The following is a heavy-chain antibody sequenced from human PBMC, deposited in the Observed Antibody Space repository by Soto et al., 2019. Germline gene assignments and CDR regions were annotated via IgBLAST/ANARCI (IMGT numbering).Heavy chain of an antibody. CDR3: ARDDHDFWSAYYTSDF. J-gene: IGHJ4*02. Sequence: QVQLVQSGAEVKKPGASVKVSCKASGYTFTSYGISWVRQAPGQGLEWMGGISGFNGNTNYAQKFQGRVTMTTDTSTTTAYMELGSVRSDDTAVYYCARDDHDFWSAYYTSDFWGQGTLVTVSS. CDR2: ISGFNGNT. V-gene: IGHV1-18*01. D-gene: IGHD3-3*01. CDR1: GYTFTSYG.